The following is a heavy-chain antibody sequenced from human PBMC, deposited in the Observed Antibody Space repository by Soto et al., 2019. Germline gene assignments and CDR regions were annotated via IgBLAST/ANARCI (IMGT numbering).Heavy chain of an antibody. CDR3: GRPGGDFVLLSDD. Sequence: SETLSLTCTVSGASIDSSAYYWAWIRQPPGKGLEWIGSIFYSGTAYYNPSLAGRVTMSVDTSKNQFSLNLNSVSAADTAVYFCGRPGGDFVLLSDDWGPGSLVTVSS. J-gene: IGHJ4*02. CDR1: GASIDSSAYY. V-gene: IGHV4-39*01. CDR2: IFYSGTA. D-gene: IGHD2-21*02.